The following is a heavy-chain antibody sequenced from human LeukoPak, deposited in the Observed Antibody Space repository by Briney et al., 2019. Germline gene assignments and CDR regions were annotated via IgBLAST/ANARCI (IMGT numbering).Heavy chain of an antibody. CDR1: GFTFSDYW. J-gene: IGHJ4*02. D-gene: IGHD3-10*01. CDR2: INTDGSIT. Sequence: PGGSLRLSCAASGFTFSDYWIHWDRQAPGKGLVWVSRINTDGSITNYADSVKGRFSISRDNAKNTPYLQMSSLRAEDTAVYYCARDRGPRTGFMVREAYDYWGQGTLVTVSS. V-gene: IGHV3-74*01. CDR3: ARDRGPRTGFMVREAYDY.